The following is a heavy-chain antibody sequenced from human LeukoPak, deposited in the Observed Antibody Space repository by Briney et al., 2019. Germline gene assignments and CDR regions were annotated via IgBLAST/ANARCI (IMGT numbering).Heavy chain of an antibody. CDR3: SREIDTTSYGCWLDP. J-gene: IGHJ5*02. CDR1: GGSISSSDYY. D-gene: IGHD3-10*01. V-gene: IGHV4-39*02. CDR2: VHHSGSS. Sequence: NTSETLSLTCTVSGGSISSSDYYWGWIRQPPGKGLEWIGSVHHSGSSYYNPSLKSRFTMSLDTSKNQFSLRLTSVTAADTAMYYCSREIDTTSYGCWLDPGGQGTLVTVSS.